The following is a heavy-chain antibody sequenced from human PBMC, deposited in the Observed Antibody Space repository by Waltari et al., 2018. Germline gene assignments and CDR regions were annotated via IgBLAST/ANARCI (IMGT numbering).Heavy chain of an antibody. CDR3: AKGGITIFGVPFDY. Sequence: EVQLVESGGYLVQPGGSLTLSCVASGFTFDTYAMDWVRQAPGEGLEWVSAISSSGNSPYYADSVKGRFTISRDNFKNTLYLQMDSLRAEDTARYFCAKGGITIFGVPFDYWGQGTLVTVSS. CDR2: ISSSGNSP. J-gene: IGHJ4*02. D-gene: IGHD3-3*01. V-gene: IGHV3-23*04. CDR1: GFTFDTYA.